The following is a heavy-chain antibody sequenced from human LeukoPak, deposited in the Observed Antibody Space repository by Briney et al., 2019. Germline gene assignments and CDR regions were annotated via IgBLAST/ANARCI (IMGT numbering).Heavy chain of an antibody. J-gene: IGHJ4*02. V-gene: IGHV4-30-4*08. CDR2: IYYSGST. Sequence: SETLSLTCTVSGGSISSGDYYWSWIRQPPGKGLEWIGYIYYSGSTYYNLSLKSRVTISVDTSKNQFSLKLSSVTAADTAVYYCARQYSSGWYQIDYWGQGTLVTVSS. CDR1: GGSISSGDYY. D-gene: IGHD6-19*01. CDR3: ARQYSSGWYQIDY.